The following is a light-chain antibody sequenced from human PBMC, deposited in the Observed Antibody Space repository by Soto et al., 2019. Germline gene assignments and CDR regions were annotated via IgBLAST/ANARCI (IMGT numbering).Light chain of an antibody. Sequence: QSPSTLSASVGARVTITCRASQSVSALLAWYQQKPGKAPKLLLYGASNLESGVPSSFSGSGSGTDFTLTVSNLQPEDFATYYCQQSYTSRITFGLGTRLEIK. J-gene: IGKJ5*01. CDR3: QQSYTSRIT. V-gene: IGKV1-5*01. CDR1: QSVSAL. CDR2: GAS.